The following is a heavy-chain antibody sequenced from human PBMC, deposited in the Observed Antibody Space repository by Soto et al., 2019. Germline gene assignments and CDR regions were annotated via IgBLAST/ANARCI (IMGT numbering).Heavy chain of an antibody. CDR2: VNHSGEA. CDR3: ARVSVLWFGESYYYYYGMDV. J-gene: IGHJ6*02. V-gene: IGHV4-34*01. D-gene: IGHD3-10*01. CDR1: GGSFRNYY. Sequence: SETLSLTCGVYGGSFRNYYWIWVRQPPGKGLEWIGEVNHSGEATYNPSLQSRLTISLDTSNNQFSLKMTSVTAADTAVYYCARVSVLWFGESYYYYYGMDVWGQGTTVTVSS.